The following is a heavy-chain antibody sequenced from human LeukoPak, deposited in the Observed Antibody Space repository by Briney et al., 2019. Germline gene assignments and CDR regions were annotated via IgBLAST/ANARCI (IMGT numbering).Heavy chain of an antibody. Sequence: PGGSLRLSCAASGFTFSSYGMHWVRQAPGKGLEWVAVIWYDGSNKYYADSVKGRFTISRDNSKDTLYLQVNSLRAEDTAVYYCAKDWQTVVVVPAAYYYYMDVWGKGTTVTVSS. V-gene: IGHV3-33*06. J-gene: IGHJ6*03. D-gene: IGHD2-2*01. CDR2: IWYDGSNK. CDR1: GFTFSSYG. CDR3: AKDWQTVVVVPAAYYYYMDV.